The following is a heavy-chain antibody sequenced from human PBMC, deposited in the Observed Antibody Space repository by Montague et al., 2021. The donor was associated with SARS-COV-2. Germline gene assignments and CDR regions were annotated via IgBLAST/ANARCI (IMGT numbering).Heavy chain of an antibody. CDR3: ARHQTSITMIVVVISSWFDP. CDR2: IYYSGST. V-gene: IGHV4-59*08. J-gene: IGHJ5*02. D-gene: IGHD3-22*01. CDR1: GGSINSDY. Sequence: SETLSLTCTVSGGSINSDYWSWIRQPPGKGLEWIGYIYYSGSTYYNPSLKSRVTISVDTSKNQFSLKLSSVTAADTAVYYCARHQTSITMIVVVISSWFDPWGQGTLVTVSS.